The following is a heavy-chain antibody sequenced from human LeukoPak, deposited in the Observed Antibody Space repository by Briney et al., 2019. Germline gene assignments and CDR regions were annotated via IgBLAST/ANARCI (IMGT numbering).Heavy chain of an antibody. CDR2: ISAYNGNT. CDR1: GGTFTSYG. D-gene: IGHD3-10*01. J-gene: IGHJ6*03. Sequence: ASVKVSCKASGGTFTSYGISWVRQAPGQGREWMGWISAYNGNTNYAQKLQGRVTMTTDTSTSTAYMELRSLRSDDTAVYYCAREGMVRGVIDDYYYMDVWGKGTTVTVSS. V-gene: IGHV1-18*01. CDR3: AREGMVRGVIDDYYYMDV.